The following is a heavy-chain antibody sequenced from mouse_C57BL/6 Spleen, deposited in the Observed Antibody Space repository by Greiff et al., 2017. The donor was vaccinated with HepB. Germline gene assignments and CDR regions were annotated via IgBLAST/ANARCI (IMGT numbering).Heavy chain of an antibody. V-gene: IGHV5-6*02. Sequence: EVMLVDSGGDLVKPGGSLKLSCAASGFTFSSYGMSWVRQTPDKRLEWVATISSGGSYTYYPDSVKGRFTISRDNAKNTLYLQMSSLKSEDTAMYYCARQDYYGSPDYWGQGTTLTVSS. CDR2: ISSGGSYT. D-gene: IGHD1-1*01. CDR3: ARQDYYGSPDY. CDR1: GFTFSSYG. J-gene: IGHJ2*01.